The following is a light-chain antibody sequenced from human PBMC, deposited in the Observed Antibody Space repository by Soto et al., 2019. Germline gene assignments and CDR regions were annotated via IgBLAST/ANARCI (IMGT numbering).Light chain of an antibody. V-gene: IGKV1-5*01. CDR1: QTISNW. CDR3: QQYNTYSMYT. J-gene: IGKJ2*01. Sequence: DIQMTQSPSTLSASVGDRVTITCQVSQTISNWLAWYQQKPGKAPKLLIYDASTLESGVPSRFSGSGSGTEFTLTISSLQPDDFATYYCQQYNTYSMYTFGQGTKVEIK. CDR2: DAS.